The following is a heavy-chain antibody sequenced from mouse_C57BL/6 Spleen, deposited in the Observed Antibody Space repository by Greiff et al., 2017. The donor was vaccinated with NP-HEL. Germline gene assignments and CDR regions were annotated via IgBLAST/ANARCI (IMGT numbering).Heavy chain of an antibody. CDR3: ARGPFYDYDGDYYAMDY. J-gene: IGHJ4*01. V-gene: IGHV1-47*01. Sequence: QVQLQQSGAELVKPGASVKMSCKASGYTFTTYPIEWMKQNHGKSLEWIGNFHPYNDDTKYNEKFKGKATLTVEKSSSTVYLELSRLTSDDSAVYYCARGPFYDYDGDYYAMDYWGQGTSVTVSS. CDR1: GYTFTTYP. D-gene: IGHD2-4*01. CDR2: FHPYNDDT.